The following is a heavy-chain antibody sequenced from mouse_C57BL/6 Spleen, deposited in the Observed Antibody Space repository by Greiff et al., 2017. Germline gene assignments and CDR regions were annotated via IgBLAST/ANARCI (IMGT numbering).Heavy chain of an antibody. CDR2: IDPSDSYT. CDR3: ARNGYYGSSQYYFDY. V-gene: IGHV1-59*01. J-gene: IGHJ2*01. D-gene: IGHD1-1*01. CDR1: GYTFTSYW. Sequence: VQLQQPGAELVRPGTSVKLSCKASGYTFTSYWMHWVKQRPGQGLEWIGVIDPSDSYTNYNQKFKGKATLTVDTSSSTAYMQLSSLTSEDSAVYYCARNGYYGSSQYYFDYWGQGTTLTVSS.